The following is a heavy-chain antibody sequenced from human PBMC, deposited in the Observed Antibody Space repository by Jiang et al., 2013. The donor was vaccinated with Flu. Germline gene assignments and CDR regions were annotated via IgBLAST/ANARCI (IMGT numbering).Heavy chain of an antibody. D-gene: IGHD1-26*01. V-gene: IGHV3-9*01. CDR2: ISWNSGSI. J-gene: IGHJ4*02. Sequence: VQLVESGGGLVQPGRSLRLSCAASGFTFDDYAMHWVRQAPGKGLEWVSGISWNSGSIGYADSVKGRFTISRDNAKNSLYLQMNSLRAEDTALYYCAKDRGMGGEDYFDYWGQGTLVTVSS. CDR1: GFTFDDYA. CDR3: AKDRGMGGEDYFDY.